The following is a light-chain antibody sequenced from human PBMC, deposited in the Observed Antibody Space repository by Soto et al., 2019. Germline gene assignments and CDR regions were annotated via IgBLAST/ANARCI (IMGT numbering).Light chain of an antibody. Sequence: QSVLTQPASVSGSPGQSITISCTGTSSDVGSYNLVSWYQQHPGKVPKLIIYEGIKRPSGVSNRFSGSKSGNTASLTISGLQAEDEADYYCCSFTTSATWVFGGGTKLTVL. J-gene: IGLJ3*02. CDR1: SSDVGSYNL. CDR3: CSFTTSATWV. V-gene: IGLV2-23*01. CDR2: EGI.